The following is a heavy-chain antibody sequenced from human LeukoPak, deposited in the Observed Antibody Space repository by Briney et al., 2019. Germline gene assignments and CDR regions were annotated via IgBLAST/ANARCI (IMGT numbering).Heavy chain of an antibody. D-gene: IGHD3-9*01. Sequence: PGGSLRLSCSASGFTFSSYDIHWVRQAPGKGLESVSAISSNGDSTYYADSVKGRFTISRDNSKNTLYLQMNSLGPEDTAVYYCARDIYYDILTGPDAFDIWGQGTMVTVSS. CDR2: ISSNGDST. CDR1: GFTFSSYD. V-gene: IGHV3-64*04. CDR3: ARDIYYDILTGPDAFDI. J-gene: IGHJ3*02.